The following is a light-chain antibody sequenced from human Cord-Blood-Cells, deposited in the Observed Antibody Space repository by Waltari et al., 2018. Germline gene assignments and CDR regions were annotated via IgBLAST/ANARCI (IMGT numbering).Light chain of an antibody. J-gene: IGKJ4*01. CDR2: DAS. Sequence: DIQMTQSPSSVSASVGARVTITCQASQDISNYLNWYQQKPGKAPKLLIYDASNLETGVPSRFSGSGSGTDFTFTISSLQPEDIATYYCQQYDNLPPLTFGGGTKVEIK. CDR1: QDISNY. CDR3: QQYDNLPPLT. V-gene: IGKV1-33*01.